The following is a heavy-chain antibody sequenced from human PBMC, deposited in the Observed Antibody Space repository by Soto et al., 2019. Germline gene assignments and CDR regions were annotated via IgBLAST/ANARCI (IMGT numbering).Heavy chain of an antibody. D-gene: IGHD3-22*01. CDR2: ISPNSTTI. CDR3: ANRITMRGGGMDV. V-gene: IGHV3-48*03. Sequence: GGSLRLSCAASGFTFSSYEMNWVRQAPGKGLEWISYISPNSTTIYYSDSVKGRFTVSRDNSKNTLYLQMNSLRAEDTAVYYCANRITMRGGGMDVWGQGTTVTVSS. CDR1: GFTFSSYE. J-gene: IGHJ6*02.